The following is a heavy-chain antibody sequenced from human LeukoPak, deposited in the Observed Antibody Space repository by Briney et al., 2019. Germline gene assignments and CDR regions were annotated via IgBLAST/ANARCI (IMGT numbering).Heavy chain of an antibody. CDR2: ISGSSSYI. CDR1: GFTFSSYS. CDR3: ARLDMGIAVATSDY. V-gene: IGHV3-21*01. J-gene: IGHJ4*02. Sequence: GGSLRLSCAASGFTFSSYSMNWVRQAPGKGLEWVSSISGSSSYIYYADSVKGRFTISRDNAKNSLYLQMNSLRAEDTAVYYCARLDMGIAVATSDYWGQGTLVTVSS. D-gene: IGHD6-19*01.